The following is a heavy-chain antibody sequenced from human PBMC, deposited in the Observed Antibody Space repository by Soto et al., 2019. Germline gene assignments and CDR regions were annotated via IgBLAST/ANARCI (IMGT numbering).Heavy chain of an antibody. Sequence: GALRLSCAASGFTFTDYWTHWVRQAPGKGLVWVSRINSDGSRTSYADSVTGRFTISRDNAKNTLYLQMNSLRVEDTALYYCARETYRGFYFDYWGQGTLVTVSS. CDR1: GFTFTDYW. V-gene: IGHV3-74*01. CDR2: INSDGSRT. CDR3: ARETYRGFYFDY. J-gene: IGHJ4*02. D-gene: IGHD4-4*01.